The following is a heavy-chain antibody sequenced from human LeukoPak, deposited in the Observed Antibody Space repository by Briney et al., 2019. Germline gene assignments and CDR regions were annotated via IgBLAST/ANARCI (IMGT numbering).Heavy chain of an antibody. CDR2: IWYDGTNE. CDR3: ASHGGP. CDR1: GFTFDDYG. J-gene: IGHJ4*02. Sequence: PGGSLRLSCAASGFTFDDYGMSWVRQAPGKGLEWVAVIWYDGTNENYADSVKGRFTISRDNPKNTLYLQMNSLRVEDTAVYYCASHGGPWGQGTLVTVSS. V-gene: IGHV3-33*08.